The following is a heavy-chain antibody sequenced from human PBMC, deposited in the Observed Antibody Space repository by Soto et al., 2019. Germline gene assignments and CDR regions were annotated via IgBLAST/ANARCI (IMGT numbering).Heavy chain of an antibody. CDR2: ISAYNGNT. CDR1: GYTFTSYG. CDR3: ARRGSGRSHKGYYYYYYMDV. Sequence: GASVKVSCKASGYTFTSYGISWVRQAPGQGLEWMGWISAYNGNTNYAQKLQGRVTMTTDTSTSTAYMELRSLRSDDTAVYYCARRGSGRSHKGYYYYYYMDVWGKGTTVTVSS. V-gene: IGHV1-18*01. J-gene: IGHJ6*03. D-gene: IGHD3-10*01.